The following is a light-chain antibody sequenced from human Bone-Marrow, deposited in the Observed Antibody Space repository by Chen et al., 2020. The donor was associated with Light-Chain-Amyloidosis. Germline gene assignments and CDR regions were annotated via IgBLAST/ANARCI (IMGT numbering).Light chain of an antibody. CDR3: CSYAGSSTQVL. Sequence: QSALTQPASVSGSPGQSITISCTGTSSDVGSYNLVSWYQQHPGEAPKLIIYEVTKRPSGVSDRFSGSKSGNTASLTISGLQAEDESDYYCCSYAGSSTQVLFGGGTKLTVL. CDR1: SSDVGSYNL. J-gene: IGLJ2*01. CDR2: EVT. V-gene: IGLV2-23*02.